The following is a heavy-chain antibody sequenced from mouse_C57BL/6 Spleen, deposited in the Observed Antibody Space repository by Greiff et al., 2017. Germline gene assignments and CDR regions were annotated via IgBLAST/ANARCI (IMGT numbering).Heavy chain of an antibody. D-gene: IGHD2-4*01. CDR3: ARSAYDYDEGYFDY. V-gene: IGHV1-55*01. J-gene: IGHJ2*01. CDR2: IYPGSGST. Sequence: QVQLQQSGAELVKPGASVKMSCKASGYTFTSYWITWVKQRPGQGLEWIGDIYPGSGSTNYNEKFKSKATLTVDTSSSTAYMQLSSLTSEDSAVYYCARSAYDYDEGYFDYWGQGTTLTVSS. CDR1: GYTFTSYW.